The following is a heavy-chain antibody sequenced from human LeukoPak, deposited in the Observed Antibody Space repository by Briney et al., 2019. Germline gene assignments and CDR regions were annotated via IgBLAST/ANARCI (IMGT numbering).Heavy chain of an antibody. CDR2: ISGSGGST. D-gene: IGHD2-15*01. CDR3: ARAYSLLDPGENFDY. CDR1: GFTFSSYA. J-gene: IGHJ4*02. V-gene: IGHV3-23*01. Sequence: GGSLRLSCAASGFTFSSYAMSGVRHAPGKGLESVSAISGSGGSTYYADPVKGRFTISIDNSKNTLYLQLNSLSAEDTAVYYCARAYSLLDPGENFDYWGQGTLVTVSS.